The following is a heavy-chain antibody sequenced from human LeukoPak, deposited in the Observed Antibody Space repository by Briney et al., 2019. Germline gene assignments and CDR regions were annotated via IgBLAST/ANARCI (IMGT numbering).Heavy chain of an antibody. CDR1: GGTFISYA. J-gene: IGHJ5*02. Sequence: ASVKVSCKASGGTFISYAISWVRQAPGQGLEWMGGIIPIFGTANYAQKFQGRVTITADESTSTAYMELSSLRSEDTAVYYCARGRVPAASNWFDPWGQGTLVTVSS. D-gene: IGHD2-2*01. CDR2: IIPIFGTA. V-gene: IGHV1-69*13. CDR3: ARGRVPAASNWFDP.